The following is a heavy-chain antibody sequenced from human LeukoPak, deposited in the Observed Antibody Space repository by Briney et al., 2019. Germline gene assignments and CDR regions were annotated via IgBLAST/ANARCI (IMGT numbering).Heavy chain of an antibody. J-gene: IGHJ4*02. CDR3: ARVGTYYDILAGYYSAYFDY. CDR2: IRNDGTNK. V-gene: IGHV3-30*02. CDR1: GFTFSSSG. Sequence: PGGSLRLSCAASGFTFSSSGMHWVRQAPGKGLEWVAFIRNDGTNKYYADSVKGRFTISRDNSKNTLYLQMNSLRAEDTALYYCARVGTYYDILAGYYSAYFDYWGQGTLVTVSS. D-gene: IGHD3-9*01.